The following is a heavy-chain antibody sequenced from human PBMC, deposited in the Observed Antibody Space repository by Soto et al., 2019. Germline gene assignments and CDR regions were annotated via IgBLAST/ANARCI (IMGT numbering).Heavy chain of an antibody. V-gene: IGHV1-2*02. CDR1: GYTFTGYY. CDR3: ARGGWLWFGELHYYYMDV. D-gene: IGHD3-10*01. CDR2: INPNSGGT. Sequence: ASVKVSCKASGYTFTGYYMHWVRQAPGQGLEWMGWINPNSGGTKYAQKLQGRVTMTRDTSTSTAYRELSSLRSEDTAVYYCARGGWLWFGELHYYYMDVWGKGTTVTVSS. J-gene: IGHJ6*03.